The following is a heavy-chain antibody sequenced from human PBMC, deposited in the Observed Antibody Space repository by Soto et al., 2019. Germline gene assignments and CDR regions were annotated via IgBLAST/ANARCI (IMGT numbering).Heavy chain of an antibody. CDR1: GFTFSSYA. J-gene: IGHJ4*02. CDR2: ISGSGGST. Sequence: PXGSLKLSCAASGFTFSSYAMSGVRQAPGKGLEWVSAISGSGGSTYYADSVKGRFTISRDNSKNTLYLQMNSLRAEDTAVYYCANKFGYSYVSGVAGYFDYWGQGTLVTVSS. V-gene: IGHV3-23*01. D-gene: IGHD5-18*01. CDR3: ANKFGYSYVSGVAGYFDY.